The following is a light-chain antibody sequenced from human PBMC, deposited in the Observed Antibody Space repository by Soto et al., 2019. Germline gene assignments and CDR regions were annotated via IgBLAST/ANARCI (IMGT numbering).Light chain of an antibody. J-gene: IGLJ2*01. CDR1: SNDIGAYDY. CDR3: SSFARSNTLL. V-gene: IGLV2-8*01. CDR2: EVS. Sequence: QSVLTQPPSASGSPGQSVTISCTGTSNDIGAYDYVSWYQLHPGKAPKLMIFEVSKRPSGVSDRFSGSRSGNTASLTVSGLQADDEADYYCSSFARSNTLLFGGGTKLTVL.